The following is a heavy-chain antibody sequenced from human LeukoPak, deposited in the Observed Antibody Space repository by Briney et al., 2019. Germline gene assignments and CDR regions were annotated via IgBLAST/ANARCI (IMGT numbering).Heavy chain of an antibody. J-gene: IGHJ4*02. V-gene: IGHV4-59*12. CDR3: ARKTGSIAVGFDY. CDR1: GGSISSYY. D-gene: IGHD6-6*01. CDR2: IYYSGST. Sequence: SETLSLTCTVSGGSISSYYWSWIRQPPGKGLEWIGYIYYSGSTNYNPSLKSRVTISVDTSKNQFSLKVTSVTAADTAVYYCARKTGSIAVGFDYWGQGTLVTVSS.